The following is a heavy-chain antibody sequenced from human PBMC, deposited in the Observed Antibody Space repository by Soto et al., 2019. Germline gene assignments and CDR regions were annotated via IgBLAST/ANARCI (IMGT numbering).Heavy chain of an antibody. D-gene: IGHD3-22*01. CDR3: ARDRRNYDRSGYYYFDS. CDR1: GFTFSSDE. V-gene: IGHV3-48*03. J-gene: IGHJ4*02. CDR2: ISSSGTII. Sequence: GVSLRISCAASGFTFSSDEMNWVRQAPGKGLEWVSYISSSGTIIYYADSVKGRFTISRDNAKNSLYLQMNSLRAEDTAVYYCARDRRNYDRSGYYYFDSWGQGTLVTVSS.